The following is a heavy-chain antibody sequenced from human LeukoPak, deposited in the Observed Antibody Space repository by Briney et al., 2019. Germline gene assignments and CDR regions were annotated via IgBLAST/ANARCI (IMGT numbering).Heavy chain of an antibody. V-gene: IGHV3-23*01. CDR1: GFTSSRFA. Sequence: PGGSLRLSCAASGFTSSRFAMSWVRQAPGKGLEWVSVIRNSGDNTYYTDSVKGRFTISRDNSKNMLWLQMNSLRAEDTAVYYCAKGNWDKLEVFDYWGQGTLVTVSS. J-gene: IGHJ4*02. D-gene: IGHD1/OR15-1a*01. CDR2: IRNSGDNT. CDR3: AKGNWDKLEVFDY.